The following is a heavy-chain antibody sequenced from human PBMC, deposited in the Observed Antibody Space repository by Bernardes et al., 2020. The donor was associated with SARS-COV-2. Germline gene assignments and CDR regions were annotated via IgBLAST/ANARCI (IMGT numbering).Heavy chain of an antibody. D-gene: IGHD4-4*01. CDR3: AAEDPTAHYYYGMDV. CDR2: IVVGSGNT. Sequence: SVKVSCKASGFTFTSSAVQWVRQARGQRLEWIGWIVVGSGNTNYAQKFQERVTITRDMSTSTAYMELSSLRSEDTAVYYCAAEDPTAHYYYGMDVWGQGTTVTVSS. CDR1: GFTFTSSA. J-gene: IGHJ6*02. V-gene: IGHV1-58*01.